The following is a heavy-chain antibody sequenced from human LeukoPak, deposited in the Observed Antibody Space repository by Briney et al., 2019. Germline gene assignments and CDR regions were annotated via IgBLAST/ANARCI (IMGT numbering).Heavy chain of an antibody. Sequence: PGGSLRLSCAASGFTLSSYAMSWVRQAPGKGLEWVSSISVRSNYIYYADSVRGRFTISRDDARDSLYLQMNSLRAEDTAVYYCVRLRRNSDTSGYYYYYDFWGQGTLVTVSS. CDR3: VRLRRNSDTSGYYYYYDF. D-gene: IGHD3-22*01. CDR2: ISVRSNYI. J-gene: IGHJ4*02. CDR1: GFTLSSYA. V-gene: IGHV3-21*01.